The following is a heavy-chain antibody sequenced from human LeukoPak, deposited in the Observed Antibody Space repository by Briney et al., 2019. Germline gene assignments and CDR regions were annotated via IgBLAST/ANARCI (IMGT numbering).Heavy chain of an antibody. V-gene: IGHV1-69*04. J-gene: IGHJ6*02. CDR1: GGTFSSYA. D-gene: IGHD3-16*01. CDR3: ARLSYDYVWGSSSYYYYGMDV. Sequence: SVKVSCKASGGTFSSYAISWVRQAPGQGLEWMGRIIPILGIANYAQKFQGRVTITADKSTSTAYMELSSLRSEDTAVYYCARLSYDYVWGSSSYYYYGMDVWGQGTTVTVSS. CDR2: IIPILGIA.